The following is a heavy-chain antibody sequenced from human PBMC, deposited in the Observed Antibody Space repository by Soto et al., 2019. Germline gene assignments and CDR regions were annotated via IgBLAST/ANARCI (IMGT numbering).Heavy chain of an antibody. J-gene: IGHJ6*04. CDR3: EREGYYDISVSGMDV. D-gene: IGHD3-22*01. CDR1: GFTFSTSW. V-gene: IGHV3-7*01. CDR2: INQDGSEK. Sequence: GASLRLSCAASGFTFSTSWMDWVRQTPGKGLEWVANINQDGSEKNYVDSVKGRFTISRDNAKNSQFLQTSSLTAEDTAVYYCEREGYYDISVSGMDVWGKGTTV.